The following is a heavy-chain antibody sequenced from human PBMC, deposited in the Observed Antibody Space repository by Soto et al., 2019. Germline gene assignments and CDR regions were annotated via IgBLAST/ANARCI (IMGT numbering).Heavy chain of an antibody. CDR3: ARHHYHILTGYYQEGDY. D-gene: IGHD3-9*01. V-gene: IGHV1-2*02. J-gene: IGHJ4*02. Sequence: ASVKVSCKASGYIFTGYYMHWVRQAPGQGPEWMGWINPNSGGTNYAQEFQGRVIMTRDTSISTAYMELSRLRSDDTAVYYCARHHYHILTGYYQEGDYWGQGTLVTAPQ. CDR1: GYIFTGYY. CDR2: INPNSGGT.